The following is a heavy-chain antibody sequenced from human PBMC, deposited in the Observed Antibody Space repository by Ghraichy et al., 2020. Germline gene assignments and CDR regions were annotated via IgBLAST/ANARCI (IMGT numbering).Heavy chain of an antibody. V-gene: IGHV1-69*04. CDR3: ARDLGIAAAGTGGVFDY. CDR2: IIPILGIA. J-gene: IGHJ4*02. D-gene: IGHD6-13*01. CDR1: GGTFSSYA. Sequence: SVKVSCKASGGTFSSYAISWVRQAPGQGLEWMGRIIPILGIANYAQKFQGRVTITADKSTSTAYMELSSLRSEDTAVYYCARDLGIAAAGTGGVFDYWGQGTLVTVSS.